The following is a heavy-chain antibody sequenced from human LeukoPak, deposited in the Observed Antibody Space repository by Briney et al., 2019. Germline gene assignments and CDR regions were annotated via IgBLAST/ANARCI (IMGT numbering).Heavy chain of an antibody. Sequence: SETLSLTCTLSGGSISGGTYYWAWIRQPPGKGLEWIGTVSYSGTTYYKSSLKSRVTISVDTSKNQFSLYLNSVTAADTAVYYCARHGGYIYLNWFDPWGQGTLVTVSS. V-gene: IGHV4-39*01. D-gene: IGHD6-19*01. CDR3: ARHGGYIYLNWFDP. J-gene: IGHJ5*01. CDR2: VSYSGTT. CDR1: GGSISGGTYY.